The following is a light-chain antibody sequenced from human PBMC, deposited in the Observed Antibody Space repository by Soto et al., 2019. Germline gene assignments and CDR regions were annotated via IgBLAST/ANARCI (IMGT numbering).Light chain of an antibody. CDR1: QSVSSNF. CDR2: GAS. J-gene: IGKJ4*01. CDR3: QQYNNWPLT. V-gene: IGKV3-20*01. Sequence: EIVLTQSPDTLSLSPGERATLSCRASQSVSSNFLAWFQQKPGQAPRLLISGASSRATGIPERFSGSGSGTDFTLTISRLEPEDFAVYYCQQYNNWPLTFGGGTTVEIK.